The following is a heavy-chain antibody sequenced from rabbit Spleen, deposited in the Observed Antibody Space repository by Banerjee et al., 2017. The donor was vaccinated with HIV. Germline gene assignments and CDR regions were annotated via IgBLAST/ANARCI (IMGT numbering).Heavy chain of an antibody. CDR2: IYTNGGST. Sequence: QSLEESGGDLVQPEGSLTLTCTASGFSFSSSYYMCWVRQAPGKGLELIACIYTNGGSTYYASWAKGRFTISKTSSTTVTLQMTSLTAADTATYFCARTRNAGYDYAFNLWGPGTLVTVS. CDR1: GFSFSSSYY. J-gene: IGHJ4*01. CDR3: ARTRNAGYDYAFNL. V-gene: IGHV1S40*01. D-gene: IGHD6-1*01.